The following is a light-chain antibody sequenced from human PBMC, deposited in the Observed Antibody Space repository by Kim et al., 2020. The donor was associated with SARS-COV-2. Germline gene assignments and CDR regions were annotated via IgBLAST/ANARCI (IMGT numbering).Light chain of an antibody. CDR2: SNT. CDR1: SSNIGSST. CDR3: AAWDGSLNAWV. Sequence: LTQPPSVSGTPGQRVTISCSGGSSNIGSSTVSWYQQYTDTAPKLLMFSNTERPSGVPDRFSGSKSGTSASLAISGLQSEDEADYYCAAWDGSLNAWV. V-gene: IGLV1-44*01. J-gene: IGLJ3*02.